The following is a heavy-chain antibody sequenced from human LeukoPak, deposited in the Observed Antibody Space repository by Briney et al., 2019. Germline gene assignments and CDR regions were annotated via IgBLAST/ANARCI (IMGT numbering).Heavy chain of an antibody. CDR3: ARFVVKMIVVGYDY. CDR2: IYYSGSS. V-gene: IGHV4-39*01. CDR1: GGSISSSSYY. Sequence: SETLSLTCTVSGGSISSSSYYWGWIRQPPGKGLEWIGSIYYSGSSYYNPSLKSRVTISVDTSKNQFSLKLNSVTAADTAVYYCARFVVKMIVVGYDYWGQGTLVTVSS. J-gene: IGHJ4*02. D-gene: IGHD3-22*01.